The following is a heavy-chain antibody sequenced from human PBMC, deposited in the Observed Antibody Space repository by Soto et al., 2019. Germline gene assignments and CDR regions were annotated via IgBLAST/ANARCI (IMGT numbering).Heavy chain of an antibody. CDR1: GYTFTGYY. D-gene: IGHD2-15*01. J-gene: IGHJ4*02. CDR2: INPNSGGT. Sequence: ASVKVSCKASGYTFTGYYMHWVRQAPGQGLEWMGWINPNSGGTNYAQKFQGWVTMTRDTSISTAYMELSRLRSDDTAVYYCARGNIVGVVDAPLAGGSIDYWGQGTLVTFSS. CDR3: ARGNIVGVVDAPLAGGSIDY. V-gene: IGHV1-2*04.